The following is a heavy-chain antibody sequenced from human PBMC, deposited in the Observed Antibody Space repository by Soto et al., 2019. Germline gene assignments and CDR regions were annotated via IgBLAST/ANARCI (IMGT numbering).Heavy chain of an antibody. CDR2: IKSKTDGGTT. V-gene: IGHV3-15*07. CDR1: GFTFSNAW. D-gene: IGHD6-13*01. CDR3: TTGVAAGAYYYYGMDV. J-gene: IGHJ6*02. Sequence: GGSLRLSCAASGFTFSNAWMNWVRQAPGKGLEWVGRIKSKTDGGTTDYAAPVKGRFTISRDDSKNTLYLQMNSLKTEDTAVYYCTTGVAAGAYYYYGMDVWGQGTTVTVSS.